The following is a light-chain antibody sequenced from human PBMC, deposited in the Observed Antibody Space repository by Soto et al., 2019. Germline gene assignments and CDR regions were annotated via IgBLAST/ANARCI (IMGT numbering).Light chain of an antibody. CDR1: QSVSSSY. J-gene: IGKJ2*01. CDR3: QQFGNSPYT. CDR2: GAS. V-gene: IGKV3-20*01. Sequence: EIVLTQSPGTLSLSPGERATLSCRASQSVSSSYLAWYQQKPGQTPKLLIYGASNRATGIPDRFSGSGSGTDFNLTISRLEPEDFAVYYCQQFGNSPYTFGQGTKLEIK.